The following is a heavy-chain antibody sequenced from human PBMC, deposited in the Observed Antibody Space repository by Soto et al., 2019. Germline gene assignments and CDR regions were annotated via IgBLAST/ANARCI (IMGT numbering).Heavy chain of an antibody. J-gene: IGHJ4*02. V-gene: IGHV4-39*01. CDR2: IYYSGST. D-gene: IGHD3-10*02. CDR1: GGSISSSSYY. Sequence: SETLSLTCTVSGGSISSSSYYWGWIRQPPGKGLEWIGSIYYSGSTYYNPSLKSRVTISVDTSKNQFSLKLSSVTAADTAVYYCARQPSLMFYNFDYWGQGTLVTVSS. CDR3: ARQPSLMFYNFDY.